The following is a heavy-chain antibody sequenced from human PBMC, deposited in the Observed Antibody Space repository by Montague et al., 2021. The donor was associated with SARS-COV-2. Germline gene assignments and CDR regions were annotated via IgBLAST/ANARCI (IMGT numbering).Heavy chain of an antibody. D-gene: IGHD3-10*01. CDR2: IKSKTDGGTT. V-gene: IGHV3-15*01. CDR3: TTEGDYGSGSVGFDY. CDR1: GFTFSNAW. Sequence: SLRLSCAASGFTFSNAWMSWVHQAPGKGLEWVGRIKSKTDGGTTDYAAPVKGRFTISRDDSKNTLYLQMNSLKTEDTAVYYCTTEGDYGSGSVGFDYWGQGTLVTVSS. J-gene: IGHJ4*02.